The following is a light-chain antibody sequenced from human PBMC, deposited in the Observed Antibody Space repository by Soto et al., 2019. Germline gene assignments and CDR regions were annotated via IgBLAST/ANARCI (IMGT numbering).Light chain of an antibody. J-gene: IGLJ3*02. CDR2: LNSDGSH. V-gene: IGLV4-69*01. Sequence: QPVLTQSPSASASLGASVKLTCTLSSGHSSYAIAWHQQQPEKGPRYLMKLNSDGSHSKGDGIPDRFSGSSSGAERYLTISRLQSEDEADDYCQTWGTGIQVFGGGTQLTVL. CDR1: SGHSSYA. CDR3: QTWGTGIQV.